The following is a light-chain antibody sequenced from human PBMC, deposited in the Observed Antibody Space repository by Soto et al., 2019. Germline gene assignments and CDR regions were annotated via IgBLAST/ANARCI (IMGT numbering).Light chain of an antibody. CDR1: SSDVGGYNY. CDR3: SSYYTSSTHV. J-gene: IGLJ1*01. CDR2: DVS. Sequence: QSVLAQPASVSGSPGQSITISCTGTSSDVGGYNYVSWYQQHPGKAPKLMIFDVSNRPSGVSSRFSGSKSGNTASLIIAGLQDEDEADYYCSSYYTSSTHVFGTGNKVTVL. V-gene: IGLV2-14*01.